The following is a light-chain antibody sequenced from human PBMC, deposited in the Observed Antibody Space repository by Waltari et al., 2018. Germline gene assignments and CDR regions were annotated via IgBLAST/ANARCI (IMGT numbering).Light chain of an antibody. Sequence: CRASQSVSSNLAWYQQKPGQAPRLLIYGSSTRATGIPARFSGSGSGTEFTLTISSLQSEDFAVYYCQQYNSWPPYTFGQGTKLEIK. CDR2: GSS. V-gene: IGKV3-15*01. J-gene: IGKJ2*01. CDR3: QQYNSWPPYT. CDR1: QSVSSN.